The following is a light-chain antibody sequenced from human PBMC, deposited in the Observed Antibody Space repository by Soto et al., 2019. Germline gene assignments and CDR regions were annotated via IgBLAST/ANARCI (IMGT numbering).Light chain of an antibody. Sequence: EIVLTQSPGTLSLSPGERATLSCRARQSVSSSYLAWYQQKPGQAPRPLIFGASSRAPGIPDRFSGSGSGTDFTLTISRLEPEDFAVYYCQQYGNSPRTFGQGTKVEIK. CDR1: QSVSSSY. J-gene: IGKJ1*01. CDR2: GAS. CDR3: QQYGNSPRT. V-gene: IGKV3-20*01.